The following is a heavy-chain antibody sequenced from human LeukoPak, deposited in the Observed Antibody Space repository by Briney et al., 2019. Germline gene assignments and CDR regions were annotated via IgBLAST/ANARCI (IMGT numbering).Heavy chain of an antibody. D-gene: IGHD1-26*01. CDR1: GGSISSGGYY. V-gene: IGHV4-31*03. CDR3: ARSRAFNSGAFDP. CDR2: IYYSGST. Sequence: SQTLSLTCTVSGGSISSGGYYWSWIRQHPGKGLEGIGYIYYSGSTYYNPSLKSRVTISVDTSKNQFSLRLNSVTAADTAVYYCARSRAFNSGAFDPWGQGSLVTVSS. J-gene: IGHJ5*02.